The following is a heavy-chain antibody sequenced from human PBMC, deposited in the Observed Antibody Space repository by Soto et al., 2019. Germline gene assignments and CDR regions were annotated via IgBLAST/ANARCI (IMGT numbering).Heavy chain of an antibody. D-gene: IGHD2-2*01. CDR2: ISAYNGNT. CDR3: ARDRPLIVVVPAAIIPGHDLYYYYGMDV. J-gene: IGHJ6*02. V-gene: IGHV1-18*01. Sequence: ASVKVSCKASGYTFTSYGISWVRQAPGQGLEWMGWISAYNGNTNYAQKLQGRVTMTTDTSTSTAYMELRSLRSDDTAVYYCARDRPLIVVVPAAIIPGHDLYYYYGMDVWGQGTTVTVSS. CDR1: GYTFTSYG.